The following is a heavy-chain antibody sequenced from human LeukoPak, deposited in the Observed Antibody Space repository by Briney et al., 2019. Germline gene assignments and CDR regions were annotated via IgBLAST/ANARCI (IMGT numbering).Heavy chain of an antibody. Sequence: ASVKVSCKASGYTFTGYYMHWVRQAPGQGLEWMGWINPNSGGTNYAQKFQGRVTMTRDTSISTVYMDLRRLTSDDTAVYYCARNRHLVVGYYYMDVWGKGTTVTVSS. CDR3: ARNRHLVVGYYYMDV. J-gene: IGHJ6*03. D-gene: IGHD2-2*01. CDR1: GYTFTGYY. CDR2: INPNSGGT. V-gene: IGHV1-2*02.